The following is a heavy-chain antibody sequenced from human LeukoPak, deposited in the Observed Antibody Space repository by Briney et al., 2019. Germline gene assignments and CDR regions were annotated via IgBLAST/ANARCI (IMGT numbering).Heavy chain of an antibody. V-gene: IGHV3-21*01. Sequence: GGSLRLSCAASGFTFSSYSMNWVRQAPGKGLVWVSSISSSSSYIYYADSVKGRFTISRDNAKNSLYLQMNSLRAEDTAVYYCARAGYDFWSGYYTPIDYWGQGTLVTVSS. CDR3: ARAGYDFWSGYYTPIDY. CDR2: ISSSSSYI. D-gene: IGHD3-3*01. CDR1: GFTFSSYS. J-gene: IGHJ4*02.